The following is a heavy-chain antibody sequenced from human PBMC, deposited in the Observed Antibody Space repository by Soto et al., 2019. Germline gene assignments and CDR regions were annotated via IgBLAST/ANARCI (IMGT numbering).Heavy chain of an antibody. Sequence: LSLTCTVSGGSISSGGYYWSWIRQHPGKGLEWIGYIYYSGSTYYNPSLKSRVTISVDTSKNQFSLKLSSVTAADTAVYYCARNVLLWFGELYNAFDIWGQGTMVTVSS. CDR2: IYYSGST. CDR1: GGSISSGGYY. D-gene: IGHD3-10*01. CDR3: ARNVLLWFGELYNAFDI. J-gene: IGHJ3*02. V-gene: IGHV4-31*03.